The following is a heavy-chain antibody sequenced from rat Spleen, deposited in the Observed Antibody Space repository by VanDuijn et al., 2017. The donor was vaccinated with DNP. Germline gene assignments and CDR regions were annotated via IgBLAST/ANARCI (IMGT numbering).Heavy chain of an antibody. CDR1: GFSLTSYH. Sequence: QVQLKESGPGLVQPSQTLSLTCTVSGFSLTSYHVHWVRPPSGKGLEWMGVIWPGGNPEYNLALKSRLSISRDTSKSQVFLKMNSLQTEDTATYYCARGDYDGSYYSYYFDYWGQGVMVTVSS. CDR3: ARGDYDGSYYSYYFDY. D-gene: IGHD1-12*02. V-gene: IGHV2-30*01. CDR2: IWPGGNP. J-gene: IGHJ2*01.